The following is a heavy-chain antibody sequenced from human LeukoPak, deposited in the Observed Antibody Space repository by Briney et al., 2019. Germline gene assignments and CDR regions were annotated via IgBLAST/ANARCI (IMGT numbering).Heavy chain of an antibody. CDR2: INHSGST. CDR3: ATEGIPKSRVWFGEFTPQLDY. J-gene: IGHJ4*02. D-gene: IGHD3-10*01. Sequence: PSETLSLTCAVYGGSLSGYYWSWIRQPPGKGLEWIGEINHSGSTNYNPSLKSRVTISVDTSKNQFSLKLSSVTAADTAVYYCATEGIPKSRVWFGEFTPQLDYWGQGTLVTVSS. CDR1: GGSLSGYY. V-gene: IGHV4-34*01.